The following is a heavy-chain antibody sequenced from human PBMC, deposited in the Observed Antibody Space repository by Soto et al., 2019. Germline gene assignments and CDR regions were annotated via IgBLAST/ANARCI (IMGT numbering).Heavy chain of an antibody. CDR2: INSGNGYI. CDR1: GYRFTTQP. CDR3: AKGSEKWLSIVHH. Sequence: ASVKVSCKTSGYRFTTQPIHWVRQAPGQGLEWMGWINSGNGYIEYSQKFQGRFTISRDNSKNTLYLQMSSLSAENPALYYCAKGSEKWLSIVHHWGQGTLVTVSS. V-gene: IGHV1-3*01. D-gene: IGHD6-19*01. J-gene: IGHJ1*01.